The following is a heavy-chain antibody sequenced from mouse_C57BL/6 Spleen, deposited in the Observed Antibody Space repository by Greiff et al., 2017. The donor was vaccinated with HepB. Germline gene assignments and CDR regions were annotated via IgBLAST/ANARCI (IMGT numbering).Heavy chain of an antibody. CDR2: IHPNSGST. CDR1: GYTFTSYC. V-gene: IGHV1-64*01. CDR3: ARGGGCAY. Sequence: QVQLKQPGAELVKPGASVKLSCKASGYTFTSYCMHWVKQRPGQGLEWIGMIHPNSGSTNYNEKFKGKATLTVDKSSSTAYMQLSSLTSEDSAVYCCARGGGCAYWGQGTLVTVSA. J-gene: IGHJ3*01.